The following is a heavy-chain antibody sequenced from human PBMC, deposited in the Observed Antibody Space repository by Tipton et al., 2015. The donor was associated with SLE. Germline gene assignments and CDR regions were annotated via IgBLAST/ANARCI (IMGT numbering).Heavy chain of an antibody. CDR2: ISGDNGRT. CDR3: ARLHMGGASDY. CDR1: DYTFTAYG. D-gene: IGHD1-26*01. J-gene: IGHJ4*02. Sequence: QSGAEVKKPGASVKVSCTASDYTFTAYGISWVRQAPGQGLEWMGWISGDNGRTRYAQNLQDRVTMTTDTSTSTAYMELISLRSDDTAVYYCARLHMGGASDYWGQGTLVSVSS. V-gene: IGHV1-18*04.